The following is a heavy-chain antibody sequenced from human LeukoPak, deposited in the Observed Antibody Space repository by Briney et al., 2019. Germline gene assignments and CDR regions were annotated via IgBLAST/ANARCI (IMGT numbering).Heavy chain of an antibody. CDR3: ARAATGFDY. D-gene: IGHD4-17*01. V-gene: IGHV3-7*03. CDR2: IKQGGREE. Sequence: IKQGGREEKYVGSVKGRFAISRDDAKSTLYLQMDSLSGDDTAVYYCARAATGFDYWGQGTLVTVSS. J-gene: IGHJ4*02.